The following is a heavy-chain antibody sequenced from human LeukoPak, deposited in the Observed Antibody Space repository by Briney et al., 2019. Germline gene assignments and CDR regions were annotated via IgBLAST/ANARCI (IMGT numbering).Heavy chain of an antibody. Sequence: SETLSLTCTVSGGSISSVYWNWIRQPPGKGLEWIGYIYYSGSTNYNPSLKSRVTISVDTSKNQFSLRLSSVTAADTAVYHCARVSRWNDWDFEGWGQGTLVTVSS. V-gene: IGHV4-59*01. J-gene: IGHJ4*02. D-gene: IGHD1-1*01. CDR1: GGSISSVY. CDR3: ARVSRWNDWDFEG. CDR2: IYYSGST.